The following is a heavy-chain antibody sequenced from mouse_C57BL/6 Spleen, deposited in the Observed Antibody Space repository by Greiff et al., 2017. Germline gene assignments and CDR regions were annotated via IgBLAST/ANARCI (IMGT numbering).Heavy chain of an antibody. CDR1: GFTFSSYG. J-gene: IGHJ2*01. Sequence: VQLKESGGVLVKPGGSLKLSCAASGFTFSSYGMSWVRQTPDKRLEWVATISSGGSYTYYPDSVKGRFTISRDNAKNTLYLQMSSLKSEDTAMYYCAKTGHFDYWGQGTTLTVSS. V-gene: IGHV5-6*01. D-gene: IGHD4-1*01. CDR3: AKTGHFDY. CDR2: ISSGGSYT.